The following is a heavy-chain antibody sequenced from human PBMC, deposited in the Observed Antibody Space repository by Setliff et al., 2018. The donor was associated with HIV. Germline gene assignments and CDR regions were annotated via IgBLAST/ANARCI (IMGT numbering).Heavy chain of an antibody. V-gene: IGHV1-2*02. CDR1: AYSFTDYF. CDR3: ARQLSNSLES. CDR2: ISPYDLSE. D-gene: IGHD1-1*01. J-gene: IGHJ4*02. Sequence: ASVKVSCKASAYSFTDYFIHWVRQAPGQGPEWMGWISPYDLSERTSQRFRGRVTMTRDTSINAAYLDLSGLTSDDTAVYYCARQLSNSLESWGQGTPVTVSS.